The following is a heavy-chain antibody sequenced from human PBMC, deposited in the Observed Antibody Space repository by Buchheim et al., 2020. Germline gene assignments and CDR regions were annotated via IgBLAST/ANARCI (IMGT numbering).Heavy chain of an antibody. Sequence: QVQLQESGPGLVKPSETLSLTCTVSGDSISDYYWNWIRLPPGKALEWIGNIYYNGRTNYNPPLKSRVTISIDTSKNNFSLNLTSVTAADTALYYCARAGTGPPPYYYYDMDVWGQGTT. CDR2: IYYNGRT. D-gene: IGHD1/OR15-1a*01. CDR1: GDSISDYY. CDR3: ARAGTGPPPYYYYDMDV. J-gene: IGHJ6*02. V-gene: IGHV4-59*01.